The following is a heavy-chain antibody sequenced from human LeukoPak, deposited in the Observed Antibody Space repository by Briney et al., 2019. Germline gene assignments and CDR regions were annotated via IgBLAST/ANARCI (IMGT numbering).Heavy chain of an antibody. CDR3: AKELLRWYKLFDY. V-gene: IGHV3-30*18. D-gene: IGHD4-23*01. Sequence: GGSLRLSCAASGFTVSTNYMSWVRQAPGKGLEWVAVISYDGSNKYYADSVKGRFTISRDNSKNTLYLQMNSLRAEDTAVYYCAKELLRWYKLFDYWGQGTLVTVSS. CDR2: ISYDGSNK. J-gene: IGHJ4*02. CDR1: GFTVSTNY.